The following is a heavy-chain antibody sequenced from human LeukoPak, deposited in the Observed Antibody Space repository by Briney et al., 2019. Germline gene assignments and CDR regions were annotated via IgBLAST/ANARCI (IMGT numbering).Heavy chain of an antibody. Sequence: SETLSLTCSVSGGSISSSSYYWGWIRQPPGKGLEWIGSIYYSGTTYYYPSLKNRVTISLDTSKNQFSLKLNSVTAADTAVYYCARLGYLGYCSGDSCYFDYWGQGTLVTVSS. J-gene: IGHJ4*02. CDR1: GGSISSSSYY. CDR2: IYYSGTT. V-gene: IGHV4-39*01. D-gene: IGHD2-15*01. CDR3: ARLGYLGYCSGDSCYFDY.